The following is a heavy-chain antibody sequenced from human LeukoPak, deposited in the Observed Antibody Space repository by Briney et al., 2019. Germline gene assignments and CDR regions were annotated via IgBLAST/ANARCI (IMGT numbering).Heavy chain of an antibody. CDR1: EFSRSTSGAG. V-gene: IGHV2-5*01. CDR3: AHRSSTGIFDY. D-gene: IGHD1-14*01. CDR2: IYWNDDK. J-gene: IGHJ4*02. Sequence: SGPTLVKPRQTLTLTCTFSEFSRSTSGAGVGWIRQSPGKALVGLALIYWNDDKRYSPSLKSRLTITKGTSKSQVVLTMTNMDPVDAATYYGAHRSSTGIFDYWGQGALVTVSS.